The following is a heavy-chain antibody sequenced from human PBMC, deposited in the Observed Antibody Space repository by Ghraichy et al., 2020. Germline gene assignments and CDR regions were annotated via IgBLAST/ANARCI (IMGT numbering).Heavy chain of an antibody. CDR2: IRSKANSYTT. D-gene: IGHD3-10*01. Sequence: GGSLRLSCAASGFIFSDHFMDWVRQAPGKGLEWVGRIRSKANSYTTEYAASVKGRFIVSTDDSKNSLYLQMNSLKPEDTAVYYCASTYASGRPLHAFWGQVFLVTFSS. J-gene: IGHJ4*02. V-gene: IGHV3-72*01. CDR3: ASTYASGRPLHAF. CDR1: GFIFSDHF.